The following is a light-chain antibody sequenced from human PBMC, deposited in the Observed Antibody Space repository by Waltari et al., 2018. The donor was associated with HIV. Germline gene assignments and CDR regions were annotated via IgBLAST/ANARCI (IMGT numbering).Light chain of an antibody. CDR2: GAF. Sequence: DIQMTQSPSSLSASIGDTISIRCRARHAIGNSVSWFQQQPGKAPKLLVHGAFILQGGVPSRFSGSGSGTDYTLTISGLQSDDFATYFCQQDYDVPLTFGGGTRVDI. V-gene: IGKV1-NL1*01. J-gene: IGKJ4*01. CDR3: QQDYDVPLT. CDR1: HAIGNS.